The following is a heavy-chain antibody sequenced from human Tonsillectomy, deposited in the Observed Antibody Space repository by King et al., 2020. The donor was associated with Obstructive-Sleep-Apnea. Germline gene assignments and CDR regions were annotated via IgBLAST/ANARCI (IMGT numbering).Heavy chain of an antibody. V-gene: IGHV3-23*04. CDR1: GFTFSSYA. Sequence: QLVQSGGGLVQPGGSLRLSCAASGFTFSSYAMSWVRQAPGMGLEWVSAIVGTGGSTYYADSVKGRFTISRDNSKNTLYLQMNSLRAEDTAVYYCAKYRWELLDAFDIWGQGTMVTVSS. CDR2: IVGTGGST. CDR3: AKYRWELLDAFDI. J-gene: IGHJ3*02. D-gene: IGHD1-26*01.